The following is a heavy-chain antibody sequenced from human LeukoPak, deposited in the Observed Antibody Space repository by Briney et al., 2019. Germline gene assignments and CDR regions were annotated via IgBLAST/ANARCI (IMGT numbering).Heavy chain of an antibody. Sequence: GGSLRLSCAASGFTFSSYAMTWVRQAPGKGLEWVSAISGPGGAPFYADSVKGRFTISRDNAKNSLYLQMNSLRAEDTAVYYCARDHECNSASCYTRAYWGQGTLVTVSS. V-gene: IGHV3-23*01. CDR1: GFTFSSYA. CDR3: ARDHECNSASCYTRAY. D-gene: IGHD2-2*01. CDR2: ISGPGGAP. J-gene: IGHJ4*02.